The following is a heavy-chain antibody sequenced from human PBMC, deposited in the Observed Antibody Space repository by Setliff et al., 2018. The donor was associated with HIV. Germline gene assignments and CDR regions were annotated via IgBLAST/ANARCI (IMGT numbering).Heavy chain of an antibody. CDR1: GHSISSGYF. Sequence: LSLTCAVSGHSISSGYFCGWIRQTPGKGLEWIGNIYQSGNAYYNPSLKSRVTISVDTSRNRFSLKLSSVTAADTAVYYCVTGHNSVWYSVFWGQGILVTVSS. J-gene: IGHJ4*02. V-gene: IGHV4-38-2*01. CDR2: IYQSGNA. CDR3: VTGHNSVWYSVF. D-gene: IGHD6-13*01.